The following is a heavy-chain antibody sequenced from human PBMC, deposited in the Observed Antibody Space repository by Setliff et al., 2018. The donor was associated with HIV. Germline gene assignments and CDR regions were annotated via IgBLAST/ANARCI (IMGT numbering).Heavy chain of an antibody. Sequence: GGSLRLSCTASGFTYSSSWMHWVRQALGKGLVWVSRINTDGSNTNYADSVKGRFTISRDNTKNTLYLQMNRLRAEDTAVYYCARDLAAAFWGKGTTVTVSS. V-gene: IGHV3-74*01. CDR1: GFTYSSSW. J-gene: IGHJ6*04. D-gene: IGHD6-13*01. CDR2: INTDGSNT. CDR3: ARDLAAAF.